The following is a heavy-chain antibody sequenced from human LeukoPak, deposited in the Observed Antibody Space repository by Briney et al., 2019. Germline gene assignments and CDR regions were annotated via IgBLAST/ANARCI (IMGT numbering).Heavy chain of an antibody. J-gene: IGHJ4*02. CDR1: GFTFSDYY. V-gene: IGHV3-33*08. D-gene: IGHD6-13*01. Sequence: SLRLSCAASGFTFSDYYMHWVRQAPGKGLEWVAVIWYDGGNKYYADSVKGRFTISRDNSKNTLYLQMNSLGAEDTAVYYCARVAPIYSSSLYYLDYWGQGTLVTVSS. CDR2: IWYDGGNK. CDR3: ARVAPIYSSSLYYLDY.